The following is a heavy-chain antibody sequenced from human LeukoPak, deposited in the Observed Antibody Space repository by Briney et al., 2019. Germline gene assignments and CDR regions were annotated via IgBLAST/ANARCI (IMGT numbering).Heavy chain of an antibody. CDR3: AITFADYGTFDY. V-gene: IGHV3-30*03. Sequence: PGGSLRLSCAASGFTFSSYGMHWVRQAPGKGLEWVAVISYDGSSKYYADSVKGRFTISRDNSKNTLYLQMNSLRAEDTAVYYCAITFADYGTFDYWGQGTLVTVSS. CDR1: GFTFSSYG. D-gene: IGHD4-17*01. J-gene: IGHJ4*02. CDR2: ISYDGSSK.